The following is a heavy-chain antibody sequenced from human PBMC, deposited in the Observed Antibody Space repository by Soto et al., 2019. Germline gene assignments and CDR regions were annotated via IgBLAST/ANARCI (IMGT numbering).Heavy chain of an antibody. CDR1: GGSFSGYY. Sequence: PSETLSLTCAVYGGSFSGYYWSWIRQPPGKGLEWIGAINHSGSTNYNPSLKSRVTISVETSKNQFSLKLSSVTAADTAVYYCARGRPPYSSSWPQLQKYYYYGMDVWGQGTTVTVSS. J-gene: IGHJ6*02. D-gene: IGHD6-13*01. CDR2: INHSGST. CDR3: ARGRPPYSSSWPQLQKYYYYGMDV. V-gene: IGHV4-34*01.